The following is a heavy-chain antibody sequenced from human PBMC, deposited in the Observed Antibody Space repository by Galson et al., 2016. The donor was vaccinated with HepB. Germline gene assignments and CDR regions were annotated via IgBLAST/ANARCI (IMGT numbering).Heavy chain of an antibody. CDR3: ATFVEDATLGYGVDV. J-gene: IGHJ6*02. CDR2: IYYSGST. CDR1: GASTSRGGYY. D-gene: IGHD7-27*01. Sequence: TLSLTCTVSGASTSRGGYYWSWIRQLPGKGPEWIGYIYYSGSTNYNPSLESRVTISVDTSKNLFSLKLRSVTAADTAVYYCATFVEDATLGYGVDVWGQGTTVTVSS. V-gene: IGHV4-31*03.